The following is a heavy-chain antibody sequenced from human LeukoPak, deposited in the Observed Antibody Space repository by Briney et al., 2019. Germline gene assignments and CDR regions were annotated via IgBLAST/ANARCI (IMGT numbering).Heavy chain of an antibody. J-gene: IGHJ4*02. CDR3: AKLGYYDFWSNYLVFDN. V-gene: IGHV3-23*01. CDR2: VSGSGGST. Sequence: PGGSLRLSCAASGFTFNSYAMTWVRQAPGKGLEWVSAVSGSGGSTYYPDSVEGRFTISRDNSKDTLYLQINSLRVEDTAVNFCAKLGYYDFWSNYLVFDNWGQGTLVTVSS. D-gene: IGHD3-3*01. CDR1: GFTFNSYA.